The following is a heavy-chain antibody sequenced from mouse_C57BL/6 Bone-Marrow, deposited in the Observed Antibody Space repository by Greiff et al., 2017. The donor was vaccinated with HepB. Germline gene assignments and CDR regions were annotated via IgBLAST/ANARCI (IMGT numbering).Heavy chain of an antibody. CDR1: GFTLSDYY. J-gene: IGHJ3*01. Sequence: EVQLVESGGGLVQPGASLKLSCAASGFTLSDYYMYWVRQTPEKRLEWVAYISNGGDSTNYPDTVKGRFTVSRDNAKNTLYLQMSRLKSEDPAMYYCASERMAGFAYWGQGTLVTVSA. D-gene: IGHD3-3*01. CDR2: ISNGGDST. V-gene: IGHV5-12*01. CDR3: ASERMAGFAY.